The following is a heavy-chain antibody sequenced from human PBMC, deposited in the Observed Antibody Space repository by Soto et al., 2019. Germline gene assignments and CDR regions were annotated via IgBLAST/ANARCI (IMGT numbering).Heavy chain of an antibody. Sequence: QVQLVESGGGVVQPGRSLRLSCAASGFTFSSYAMHWVRQAPGKGLEWVAVISYDGSNKYYADSVKGRFTISRDNSKNTLYLQMNSLRGEDTAVYYCARAGIAVAGYFDYSGQGTLVTVSS. D-gene: IGHD6-19*01. CDR1: GFTFSSYA. V-gene: IGHV3-30-3*01. CDR2: ISYDGSNK. J-gene: IGHJ4*02. CDR3: ARAGIAVAGYFDY.